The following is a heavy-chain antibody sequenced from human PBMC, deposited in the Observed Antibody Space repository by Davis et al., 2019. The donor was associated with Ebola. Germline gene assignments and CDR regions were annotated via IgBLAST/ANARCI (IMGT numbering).Heavy chain of an antibody. CDR2: IYSGGST. CDR3: ARARGYCTGGVCYDGVYYGMDV. Sequence: GESLKISCAASWFTFSSNYMSWVRQAPGKGLAWVSVIYSGGSTYYADSVKGRFTISRDNSKNTLYLQMNSLRAGDTAVYYCARARGYCTGGVCYDGVYYGMDVWGQGTTVTVSS. CDR1: WFTFSSNY. V-gene: IGHV3-53*01. D-gene: IGHD2-8*02. J-gene: IGHJ6*02.